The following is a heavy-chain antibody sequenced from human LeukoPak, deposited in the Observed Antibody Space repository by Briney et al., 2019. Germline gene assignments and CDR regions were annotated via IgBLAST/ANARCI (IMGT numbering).Heavy chain of an antibody. V-gene: IGHV4-34*01. Sequence: SETLSLTCAVYGGSFSDYYWSWIRQPPGKGLEWIGEVNHSGSTNYNPSLKSRVTISVDTSKNQFSLKLGSVTAAATAVYYCARGRYVTTRGGAAAGFLDYWGQGTLVTVST. J-gene: IGHJ4*02. CDR2: VNHSGST. D-gene: IGHD6-13*01. CDR1: GGSFSDYY. CDR3: ARGRYVTTRGGAAAGFLDY.